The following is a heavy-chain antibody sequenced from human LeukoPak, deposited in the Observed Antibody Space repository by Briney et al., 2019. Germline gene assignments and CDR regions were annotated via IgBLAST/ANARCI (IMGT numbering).Heavy chain of an antibody. V-gene: IGHV3-30*02. CDR1: GFTFSGYG. J-gene: IGHJ4*02. CDR3: AKYAMRETFFGDY. D-gene: IGHD3-3*01. Sequence: GGSLRLSCAASGFTFSGYGLHWVRQAPGKGLEWVAFIHYDGSNKDYADSVKGRFTISRDNSKNTLYLQMSSLRVEDTALYYCAKYAMRETFFGDYWGQGTLVTVSS. CDR2: IHYDGSNK.